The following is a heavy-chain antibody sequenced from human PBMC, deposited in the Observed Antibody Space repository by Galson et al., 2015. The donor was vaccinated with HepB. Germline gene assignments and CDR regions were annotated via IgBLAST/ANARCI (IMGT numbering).Heavy chain of an antibody. CDR1: GGSISSSSYY. J-gene: IGHJ4*02. V-gene: IGHV4-39*01. CDR2: IYYSGST. Sequence: ETLSLTCTVSGGSISSSSYYWGWIRQPPGKGLEWIGSIYYSGSTYYNPSLKSRVTISVDTSKNQFSLKLSSVTAADTAVYYCARRSQVGVLGELSLYRTRPGFDYWGQGTLVTVSS. CDR3: ARRSQVGVLGELSLYRTRPGFDY. D-gene: IGHD3-16*02.